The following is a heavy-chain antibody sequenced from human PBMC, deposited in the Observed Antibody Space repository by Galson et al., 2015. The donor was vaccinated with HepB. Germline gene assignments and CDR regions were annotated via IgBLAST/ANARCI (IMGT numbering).Heavy chain of an antibody. D-gene: IGHD2-2*01. Sequence: SVKVSCKASGSTFTGYYIHWVRQAPGQGLEWMGWINPNSGGTNYAQKFQGRVTMTRDTSISTAYMELSRLRSNDTAVYYCARDSYCSSTSCRDDAFDIWGQGTMVTVSS. CDR1: GSTFTGYY. CDR3: ARDSYCSSTSCRDDAFDI. CDR2: INPNSGGT. V-gene: IGHV1-2*02. J-gene: IGHJ3*02.